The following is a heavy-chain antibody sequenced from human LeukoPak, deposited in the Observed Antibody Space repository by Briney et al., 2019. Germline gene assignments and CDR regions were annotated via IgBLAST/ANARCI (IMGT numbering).Heavy chain of an antibody. CDR3: ARSRSYSSSWYSDY. J-gene: IGHJ4*02. CDR2: IYYSGST. V-gene: IGHV4-59*01. Sequence: SETLSLTCAVYGGSFSGYYWSWIRQPPGKGLEWIGYIYYSGSTNYNPSLKSRVTISVDTSKNQFSLKLSSVTAADTAVYYCARSRSYSSSWYSDYWGQGTLVTVSS. D-gene: IGHD6-13*01. CDR1: GGSFSGYY.